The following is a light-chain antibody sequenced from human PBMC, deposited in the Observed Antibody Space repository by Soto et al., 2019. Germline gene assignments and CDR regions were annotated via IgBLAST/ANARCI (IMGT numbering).Light chain of an antibody. V-gene: IGLV2-11*01. CDR3: CSYAGSSTWV. Sequence: QSALTQPRSMSGSPGQSVTISCTGTSSNVGGYNYVSWYQQYPGKAPQVIIYDVNQRPSKVPDRFSGSKSGNTASLTISGLQAEDEADYFCCSYAGSSTWVFGEGTKVTVL. CDR1: SSNVGGYNY. CDR2: DVN. J-gene: IGLJ2*01.